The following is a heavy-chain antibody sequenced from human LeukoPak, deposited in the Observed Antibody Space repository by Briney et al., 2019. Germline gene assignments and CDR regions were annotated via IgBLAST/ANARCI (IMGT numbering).Heavy chain of an antibody. J-gene: IGHJ3*01. CDR1: GYTFIDFS. Sequence: ASVKVSCKTSGYTFIDFSFQWVRQAPGQGLEWMGWINPKSGARSYVQKFQGRVNMTRDTSISTVYMELTMLRSDDTAVYYCARCRTPWSGYCDAFDVWGQGTLAIVSS. V-gene: IGHV1-2*02. CDR2: INPKSGAR. D-gene: IGHD3-3*01. CDR3: ARCRTPWSGYCDAFDV.